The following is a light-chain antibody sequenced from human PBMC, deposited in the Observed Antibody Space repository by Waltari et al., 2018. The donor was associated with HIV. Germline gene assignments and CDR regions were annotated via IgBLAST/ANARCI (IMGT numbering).Light chain of an antibody. CDR3: YSAANYIWV. V-gene: IGLV3-27*01. Sequence: SFELTQPSSVSVSPGQTARITYSGDLLAQKYVRWLQQRPGQAPLLISFKDNERPSGIPERFSGSSTGTTVTLTISGVQVEDEADYYCYSAANYIWVCGGGTRLTVL. CDR2: KDN. CDR1: LLAQKY. J-gene: IGLJ3*02.